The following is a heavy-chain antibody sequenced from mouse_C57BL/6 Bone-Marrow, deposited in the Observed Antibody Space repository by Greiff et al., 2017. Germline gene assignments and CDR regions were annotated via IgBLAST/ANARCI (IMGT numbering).Heavy chain of an antibody. CDR1: GYTFTSYW. D-gene: IGHD2-2*01. J-gene: IGHJ4*01. CDR2: IDPSDSYT. Sequence: VQLQQPGAELVRPGTSVKLSCKASGYTFTSYWMHWVKQRPGQGLEWIGVIDPSDSYTNYNQKFKGKATLTVDTSSSTAYMQLSSLTSEDSAVYYCARLGYVYYYAMDYWGQGTSVTVSS. CDR3: ARLGYVYYYAMDY. V-gene: IGHV1-59*01.